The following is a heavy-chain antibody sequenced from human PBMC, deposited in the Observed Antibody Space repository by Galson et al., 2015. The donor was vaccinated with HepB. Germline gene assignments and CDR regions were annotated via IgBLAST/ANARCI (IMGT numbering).Heavy chain of an antibody. J-gene: IGHJ5*02. V-gene: IGHV5-51*01. CDR3: AVKTDTCHGDSVAAAGSCGWFDP. D-gene: IGHD6-13*01. CDR1: GYSFTSYW. Sequence: QSGAEVKKPGESLKISCKGSGYSFTSYWIGWVRQMPGKGLEWMGIIYPGDSDTRYSPSFQGQVTISADKSISTAYLQWSSLKASDTAMYYCAVKTDTCHGDSVAAAGSCGWFDPWGQGTLVTVSS. CDR2: IYPGDSDT.